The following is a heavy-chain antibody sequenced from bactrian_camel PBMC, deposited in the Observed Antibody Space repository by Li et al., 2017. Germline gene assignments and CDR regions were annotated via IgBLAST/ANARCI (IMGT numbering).Heavy chain of an antibody. D-gene: IGHD2*01. J-gene: IGHJ4*01. CDR1: GHSRGSNC. V-gene: IGHV3-3*01. Sequence: HVQLVESGGGSVQTGGSLRLSCVVSGHSRGSNCVGWYRLPPGRAPAEREGIAAIRRSGGETWYAGSAKGRFTIYRDNSKNLVHLQLNGLKTEDTAMYYCASQIEYCGGGYCPTYWGQGTQVTVS. CDR3: ASQIEYCGGGYCPTY. CDR2: IRRSGGET.